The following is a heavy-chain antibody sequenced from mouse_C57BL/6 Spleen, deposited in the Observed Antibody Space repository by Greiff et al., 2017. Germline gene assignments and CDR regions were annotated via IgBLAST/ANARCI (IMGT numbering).Heavy chain of an antibody. Sequence: QVQLQQPGAELVMPGASVKLSCKASGYTFTSYWMHWVKQRPGQGLEWIGEIDPSDSYTNYNQKFKGKSTLTVDKSSSTAYMQLSSLTSEDSAVYDCARRYYGSLYAMGYWGQGTSVTVSS. V-gene: IGHV1-69*01. CDR1: GYTFTSYW. J-gene: IGHJ4*01. CDR2: IDPSDSYT. D-gene: IGHD1-1*01. CDR3: ARRYYGSLYAMGY.